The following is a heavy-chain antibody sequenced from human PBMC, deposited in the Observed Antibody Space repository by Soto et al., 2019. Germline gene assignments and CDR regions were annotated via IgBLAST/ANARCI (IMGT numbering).Heavy chain of an antibody. D-gene: IGHD6-13*01. CDR2: IWNDGSNN. Sequence: QVQVVESGGGVVQPGRSLRLSCAASGFTFNNYGMHWVRQAPGKGLEWLAVIWNDGSNNYYANSVKGRFTISRDNSKNTLYLQMSSLRAEDTAVYYCARRQIPPPTRGAANARGGMDVWGQGTTVTVSS. V-gene: IGHV3-33*01. CDR3: ARRQIPPPTRGAANARGGMDV. J-gene: IGHJ6*02. CDR1: GFTFNNYG.